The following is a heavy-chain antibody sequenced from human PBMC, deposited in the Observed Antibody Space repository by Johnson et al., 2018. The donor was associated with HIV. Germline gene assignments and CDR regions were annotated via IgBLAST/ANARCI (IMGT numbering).Heavy chain of an antibody. CDR2: VNWNGGDT. Sequence: VQLVESGGGVVRPGGSLRLSCAASGFNFENYGMTWIRQAPEKGLEWVSGVNWNGGDTGYADSVKGRFTISRDNAKNTLYLQMNSLRAEDTAVYYCTSRPFWGQGTMVTVSS. V-gene: IGHV3-20*04. J-gene: IGHJ3*01. CDR3: TSRPF. CDR1: GFNFENYG.